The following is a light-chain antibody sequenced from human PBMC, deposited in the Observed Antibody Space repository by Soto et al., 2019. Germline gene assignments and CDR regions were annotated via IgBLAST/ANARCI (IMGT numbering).Light chain of an antibody. CDR2: GAS. Sequence: ESVFTQSPGTLSLSTGERATLSCSASQSVSSSSLAWYQQKPGQTPRLLIFGASTRATGIPARFSGSGSGTEFTLTISSLQPEDFAVYYCQQYAVWPPQTFGQGTKVDI. CDR3: QQYAVWPPQT. J-gene: IGKJ1*01. V-gene: IGKV3-20*01. CDR1: QSVSSSS.